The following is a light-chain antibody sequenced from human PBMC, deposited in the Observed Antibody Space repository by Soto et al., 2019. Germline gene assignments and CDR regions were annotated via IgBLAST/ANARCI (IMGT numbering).Light chain of an antibody. J-gene: IGKJ1*01. V-gene: IGKV3-20*01. CDR3: QQYSSPPQT. Sequence: EIVLTQSPGTLSLSPGERATLSCRASQSVSSSYLAWYQQKPGQAPRLLIYGASSRATGIPDRFSGSGSGTDSTLTISRLEPEDFAMYFCQQYSSPPQTFGQGTKVDIK. CDR2: GAS. CDR1: QSVSSSY.